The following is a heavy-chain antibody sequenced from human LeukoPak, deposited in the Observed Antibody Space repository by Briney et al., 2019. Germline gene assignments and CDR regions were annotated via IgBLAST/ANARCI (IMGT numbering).Heavy chain of an antibody. J-gene: IGHJ3*02. CDR3: ATTPQRGYSYGWGTDAFDI. CDR2: IYTSGST. V-gene: IGHV4-61*02. D-gene: IGHD5-18*01. Sequence: PSETLSLTCTVSGGSISSGSYYWSWIRQPAGKVLEWIGRIYTSGSTNYNPSLKSRVTISVDTSKNQFSLKLSSVTAADTAVYYCATTPQRGYSYGWGTDAFDIWGQGTMVTVSS. CDR1: GGSISSGSYY.